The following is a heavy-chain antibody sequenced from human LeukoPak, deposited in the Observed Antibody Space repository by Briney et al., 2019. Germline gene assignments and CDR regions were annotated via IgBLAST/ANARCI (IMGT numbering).Heavy chain of an antibody. J-gene: IGHJ4*02. Sequence: GGSLRLSCAASGFTFSSYSMNWVRQAPGKGLEWVSSISSSSSYIYYADSVKGRFTISRDNAKNSLYLQMNSLRAEDTAVYYCARGLMMGVWGGNYWGQGTLVTVSS. V-gene: IGHV3-21*01. CDR3: ARGLMMGVWGGNY. D-gene: IGHD3-16*01. CDR2: ISSSSSYI. CDR1: GFTFSSYS.